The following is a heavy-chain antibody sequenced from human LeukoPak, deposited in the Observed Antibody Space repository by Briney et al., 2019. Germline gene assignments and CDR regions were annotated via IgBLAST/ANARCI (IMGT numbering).Heavy chain of an antibody. D-gene: IGHD3-3*01. Sequence: GGSLRLSCAASKFTFSNYTLTWVRQSPGKGLDWVSSISGSSRYIHYSDSVKGRFTISRDNAKNSLYLQMDSLTADDTAVYYCAGVNSALVVSLEGSWAGSLGFDHWGQGTLVTVSP. CDR2: ISGSSRYI. J-gene: IGHJ4*02. CDR1: KFTFSNYT. V-gene: IGHV3-21*06. CDR3: AGVNSALVVSLEGSWAGSLGFDH.